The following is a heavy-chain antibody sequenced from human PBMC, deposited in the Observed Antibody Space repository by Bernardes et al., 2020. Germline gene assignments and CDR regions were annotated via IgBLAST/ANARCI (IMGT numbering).Heavy chain of an antibody. V-gene: IGHV3-23*01. CDR3: AKSGAGSVLWFGELGY. CDR1: GFTFSSYA. J-gene: IGHJ4*02. D-gene: IGHD3-10*01. Sequence: GWSLRLSCAASGFTFSSYAMSWVRQAPGKGLEWVSAISGSGGSTYYADSVKGRFTISRDNSKNTLYLQMNSLRAEDTAVYYCAKSGAGSVLWFGELGYWGQGTLVTVSS. CDR2: ISGSGGST.